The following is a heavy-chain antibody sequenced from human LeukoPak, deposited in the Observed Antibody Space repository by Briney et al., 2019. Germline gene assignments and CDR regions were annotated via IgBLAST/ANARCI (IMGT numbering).Heavy chain of an antibody. D-gene: IGHD3-16*01. CDR1: GGSISSYY. CDR2: RYYSGST. V-gene: IGHV4-59*13. J-gene: IGHJ1*01. Sequence: PSETLSLTCSVSGGSISSYYWTWIRQPPGKGLEWIGYRYYSGSTTYNPSLKSRVTISVDTYKSQFSLKLISVTAADTAIYYCARVRGDFETDWGQGTLVTVSS. CDR3: ARVRGDFETD.